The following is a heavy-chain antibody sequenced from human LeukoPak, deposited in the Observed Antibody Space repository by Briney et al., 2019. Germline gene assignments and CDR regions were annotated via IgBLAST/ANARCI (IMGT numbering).Heavy chain of an antibody. V-gene: IGHV3-23*01. CDR1: GFTFRLYG. J-gene: IGHJ4*02. Sequence: GGSLRLSCAASGFTFRLYGMSWVRRAPGKGLEWVSAISGSGGSTYYADSVKGRFTISRDNSKNTLYLQMNSLRAEDTALYYCAKARAYCSGGSCYPLDYWGQGTLVTVSS. D-gene: IGHD2-15*01. CDR2: ISGSGGST. CDR3: AKARAYCSGGSCYPLDY.